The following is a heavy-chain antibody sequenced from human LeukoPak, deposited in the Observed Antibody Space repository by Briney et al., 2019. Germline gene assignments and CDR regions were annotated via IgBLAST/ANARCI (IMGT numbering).Heavy chain of an antibody. Sequence: SETLSLTCTVSGYSISSGYYWGWIRQPPGKGLEWIGSIYHSGSTYYNPSLKSRVTISVDTSKNQFSLKLSSVTAADTAVYYCARGTGFGELLYGFDYWGQGTLVTVSS. V-gene: IGHV4-38-2*02. CDR2: IYHSGST. D-gene: IGHD3-10*01. CDR1: GYSISSGYY. CDR3: ARGTGFGELLYGFDY. J-gene: IGHJ4*02.